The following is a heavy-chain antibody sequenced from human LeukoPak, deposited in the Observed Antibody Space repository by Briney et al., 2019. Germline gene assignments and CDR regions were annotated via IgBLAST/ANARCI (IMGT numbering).Heavy chain of an antibody. CDR2: ISGTGGTT. D-gene: IGHD2-2*01. V-gene: IGHV3-23*01. CDR3: TVPAAMLKDYYMDV. CDR1: GFTFSSYA. J-gene: IGHJ6*03. Sequence: GGSLRLSCAASGFTFSSYAMSWVRQAPGKGLEWVSSISGTGGTTYYAESVKGRFSISRDNSRNTLYLQMSGLRAEDMAVYYCTVPAAMLKDYYMDVWGKGTTVTVSS.